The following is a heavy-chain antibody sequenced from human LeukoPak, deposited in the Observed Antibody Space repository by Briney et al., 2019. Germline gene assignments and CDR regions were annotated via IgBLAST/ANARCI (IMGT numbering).Heavy chain of an antibody. J-gene: IGHJ4*02. Sequence: SETLSLTCTVSGGSINFYYWSWIRQPAGKGLEWIGRIYSTGSTNYSPSLKSRVTMSVDKSKNQFSLNLSSVTAADTAVYYCARGIADPYSFDSWGQGALVTVSS. V-gene: IGHV4-4*07. CDR2: IYSTGST. CDR3: ARGIADPYSFDS. D-gene: IGHD6-13*01. CDR1: GGSINFYY.